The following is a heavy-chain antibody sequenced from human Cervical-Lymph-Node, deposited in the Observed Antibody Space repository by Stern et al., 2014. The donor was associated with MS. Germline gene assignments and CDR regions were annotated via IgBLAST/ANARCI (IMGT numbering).Heavy chain of an antibody. CDR1: GGTFSKFP. D-gene: IGHD6-13*01. V-gene: IGHV1-69*01. Sequence: VQLVESGAEVTKPGSSVKVSFKASGGTFSKFPSSWVRQAPGKGLEWMGGIFPVFGTPTYAQEFRGRVTITADVSTSTVYMELSSLRSDDTAVYYCALSSETSDRWYSLGYDLWGQGTLVTVSS. J-gene: IGHJ5*02. CDR2: IFPVFGTP. CDR3: ALSSETSDRWYSLGYDL.